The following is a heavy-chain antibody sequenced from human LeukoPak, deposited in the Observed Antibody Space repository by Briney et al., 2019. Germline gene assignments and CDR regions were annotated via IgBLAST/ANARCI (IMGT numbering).Heavy chain of an antibody. V-gene: IGHV3-7*05. CDR1: RFTFSSYW. Sequence: PGGSLRLSCAASRFTFSSYWMTWVRQAPGKGLEWVANIKQDGGEKHYVDSVQGRFTISRDNAKNSLYLQMNSLRADDTAVYYCARVAGYSSGWGGIDYWGQGTLVTVSS. CDR3: ARVAGYSSGWGGIDY. D-gene: IGHD6-19*01. CDR2: IKQDGGEK. J-gene: IGHJ4*02.